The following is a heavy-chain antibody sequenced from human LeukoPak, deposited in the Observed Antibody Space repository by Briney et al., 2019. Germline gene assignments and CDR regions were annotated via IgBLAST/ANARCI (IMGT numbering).Heavy chain of an antibody. CDR2: IKPDGGEK. J-gene: IGHJ4*02. D-gene: IGHD3-22*01. Sequence: GGSQRLSCAASGFTFSSYWMSWVRQAPGKGLEWVANIKPDGGEKYYVDSVKGRFTISRDNAKNSLYLQVNSLRAEDTAVYYCARDRDGYFDYWGQGSLVTVSS. V-gene: IGHV3-7*01. CDR1: GFTFSSYW. CDR3: ARDRDGYFDY.